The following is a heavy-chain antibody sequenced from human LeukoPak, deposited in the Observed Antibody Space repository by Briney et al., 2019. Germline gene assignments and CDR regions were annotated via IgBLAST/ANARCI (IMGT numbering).Heavy chain of an antibody. CDR2: IYHTGST. J-gene: IGHJ6*03. V-gene: IGHV4-59*01. CDR1: GGSISKYY. D-gene: IGHD3-22*01. CDR3: ARDLRQWFPNYYYYMDV. Sequence: PSETLSLTCTVSGGSISKYYWSWIRQSPGKGLEWIGYIYHTGSTSYNPSLKSRVTISVDTSKNQFSLKLSSVTAADTAVYYCARDLRQWFPNYYYYMDVWGKGTTVTVSS.